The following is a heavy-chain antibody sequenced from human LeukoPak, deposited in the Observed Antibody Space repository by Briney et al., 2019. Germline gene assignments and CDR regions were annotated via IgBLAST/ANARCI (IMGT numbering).Heavy chain of an antibody. D-gene: IGHD3-10*01. CDR2: ISGSGGNT. V-gene: IGHV3-23*01. J-gene: IGHJ5*02. CDR1: GFTFSSYS. Sequence: GGSLRLSCAASGFTFSSYSMNWVRQAPGKGLEWVSSISGSGGNTYYADSVKGRFTISRDYSKNTLYLQMNSLRTEETAVYYCTKGPAMVRGTFDPWGQGTLVTVSS. CDR3: TKGPAMVRGTFDP.